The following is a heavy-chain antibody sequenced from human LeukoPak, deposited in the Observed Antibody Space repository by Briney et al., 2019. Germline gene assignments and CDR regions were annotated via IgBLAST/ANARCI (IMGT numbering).Heavy chain of an antibody. CDR3: ARGGYDYVWGSYRVFDY. D-gene: IGHD3-16*02. CDR1: GFTFSSYA. J-gene: IGHJ4*02. Sequence: PGGSLRLSCAASGFTFSSYAMHWVRQAPGKELEYVSAIRSNGGSTYYANSVKGRFTISRDNSKNTLYLQMGSLRAEDMAVYYCARGGYDYVWGSYRVFDYWGQGTLVTVSS. V-gene: IGHV3-64*01. CDR2: IRSNGGST.